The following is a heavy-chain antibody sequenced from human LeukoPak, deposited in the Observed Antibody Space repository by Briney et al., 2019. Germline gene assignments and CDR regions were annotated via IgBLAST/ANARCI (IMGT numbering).Heavy chain of an antibody. V-gene: IGHV3-30*02. CDR2: IRYDGSNK. J-gene: IGHJ4*02. CDR3: AKGPLHPPYYFDY. Sequence: GGSLRLSCAASGFTFSSYGMHWVRQAPGKGLEWVAFIRYDGSNKYYADSVKGRFTISRDNSKNTRYLQMNSLRAEDTAVYYCAKGPLHPPYYFDYWGQGTLVTVSS. CDR1: GFTFSSYG. D-gene: IGHD4-11*01.